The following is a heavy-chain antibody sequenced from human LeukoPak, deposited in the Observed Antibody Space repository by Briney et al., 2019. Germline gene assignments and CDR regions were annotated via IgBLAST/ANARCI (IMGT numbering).Heavy chain of an antibody. CDR2: ISSSSSYI. J-gene: IGHJ5*02. V-gene: IGHV3-21*01. Sequence: GGSLRLSCAASGFTFSSYSMNWVRQAPGKGLEWVSSISSSSSYIYYADSVKGRFTISRDNAKNSLYLQMNSLRAEDTAVYYCVRDRGSYYYDSSGYPWGQGTLVTVSS. D-gene: IGHD3-22*01. CDR3: VRDRGSYYYDSSGYP. CDR1: GFTFSSYS.